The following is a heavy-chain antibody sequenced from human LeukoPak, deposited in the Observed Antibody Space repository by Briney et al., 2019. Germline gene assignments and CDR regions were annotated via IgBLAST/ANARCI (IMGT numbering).Heavy chain of an antibody. Sequence: GGSLRLSCAASGFTFSSYGMHWVRQAPGKGLEWVAVISYDGSNKYYADSVKGRFTISRDNSKNTLYLQMNSLRAEDTAVYYCARDGGGYCSSTSCYDYWGQGTLVTVSS. CDR1: GFTFSSYG. D-gene: IGHD2-2*01. CDR3: ARDGGGYCSSTSCYDY. V-gene: IGHV3-30*03. J-gene: IGHJ4*02. CDR2: ISYDGSNK.